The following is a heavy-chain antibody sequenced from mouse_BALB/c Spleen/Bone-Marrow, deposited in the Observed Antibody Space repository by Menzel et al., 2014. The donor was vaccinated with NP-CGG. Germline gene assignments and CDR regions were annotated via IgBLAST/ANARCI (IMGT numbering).Heavy chain of an antibody. J-gene: IGHJ3*01. CDR1: GYSFTGYF. D-gene: IGHD2-4*01. CDR2: INPYNGDT. V-gene: IGHV1-20*02. CDR3: ARIYDYDRGAWFAY. Sequence: LVESGPELVKPGASVKISCKASGYSFTGYFMNWVMQSHGKSLEWIGRINPYNGDTFYNQKFKDKATLTIDKSSSTAHMELRNLASEDSAVYYCARIYDYDRGAWFAYWGQGTLVTVSA.